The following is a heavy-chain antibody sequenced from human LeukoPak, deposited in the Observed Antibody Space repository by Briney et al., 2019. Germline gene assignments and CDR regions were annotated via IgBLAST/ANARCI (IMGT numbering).Heavy chain of an antibody. V-gene: IGHV1-69*01. J-gene: IGHJ6*02. CDR3: AEQLGLGYYYGMDV. D-gene: IGHD6-13*01. Sequence: SVKVSCTASGGTFSSYAISWVRQAPGQGLEWMGGIIPIFGTANYAQKFQGRVTITADESTSIAYMELSSLRSEDTAVYYCAEQLGLGYYYGMDVWGQGTTVTVSS. CDR1: GGTFSSYA. CDR2: IIPIFGTA.